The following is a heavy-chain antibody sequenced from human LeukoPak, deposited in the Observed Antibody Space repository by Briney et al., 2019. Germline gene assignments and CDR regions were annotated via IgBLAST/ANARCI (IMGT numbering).Heavy chain of an antibody. CDR3: ARDRVLGWPGPVDY. J-gene: IGHJ4*02. Sequence: ASVKVSCKASGYTFTGYYMHWVRQAPGQGLEWMGWINPNSGGTNYAQKFQGRVTMTRDTSISTAYMDLSRLRSDDTAVYYCARDRVLGWPGPVDYWGQGTLVTVSS. D-gene: IGHD6-19*01. CDR2: INPNSGGT. V-gene: IGHV1-2*02. CDR1: GYTFTGYY.